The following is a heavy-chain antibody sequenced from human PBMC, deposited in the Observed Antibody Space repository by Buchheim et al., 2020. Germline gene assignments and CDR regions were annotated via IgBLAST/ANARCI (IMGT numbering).Heavy chain of an antibody. V-gene: IGHV3-30*03. D-gene: IGHD1-26*01. J-gene: IGHJ6*02. CDR2: ISYDGSNK. CDR1: GFTFSTYG. CDR3: ARYSVTYASTFYYYGMDV. Sequence: QVQLVESGGGVVQPGRSLRLSCAASGFTFSTYGMHCVRQAPGKGLEWLAVISYDGSNKYYADSVKGRFTISRDNSKNTLYLQMNGLRAEDTAVYYCARYSVTYASTFYYYGMDVWGQGTT.